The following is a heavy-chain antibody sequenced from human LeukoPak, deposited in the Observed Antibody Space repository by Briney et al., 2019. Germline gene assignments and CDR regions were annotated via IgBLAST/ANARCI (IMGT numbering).Heavy chain of an antibody. Sequence: ASVKVSCKASGYTFNDYYMHWVRQAPGQGLEWMGWINRKTGGTNYAQKFQGRVTMTRVTSISTAYMELSRLRSDDTAVYYCAREGIAAAGTFRRWFDPWGQGTLVTVSS. D-gene: IGHD6-13*01. J-gene: IGHJ5*02. CDR2: INRKTGGT. CDR3: AREGIAAAGTFRRWFDP. V-gene: IGHV1-2*02. CDR1: GYTFNDYY.